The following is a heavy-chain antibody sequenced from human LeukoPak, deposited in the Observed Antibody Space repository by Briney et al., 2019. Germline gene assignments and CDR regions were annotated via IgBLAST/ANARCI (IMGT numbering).Heavy chain of an antibody. J-gene: IGHJ4*02. CDR2: IKQDGSEK. Sequence: PGGSLRLSCAASEFTFSSYRMTWVRQAPGKGLEWVANIKQDGSEKYYVDSVKGRFTISRDNAKNSLYLQMNSLRAEDTAVYYCARESTGYFRPLGYWGQGTLVTVSS. D-gene: IGHD3-9*01. V-gene: IGHV3-7*01. CDR3: ARESTGYFRPLGY. CDR1: EFTFSSYR.